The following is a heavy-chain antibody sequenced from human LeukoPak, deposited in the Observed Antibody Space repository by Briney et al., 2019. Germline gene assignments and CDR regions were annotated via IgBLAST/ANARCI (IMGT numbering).Heavy chain of an antibody. CDR1: GFTFSSYA. CDR2: ISGSGGST. Sequence: GGSLRLSCAASGFTFSSYAMSWVRQAPGKGLEWVSAISGSGGSTYYADSVKGRFTISRDNSKNTLYLQMNSLRAEDTAVYYCEMSGSYVPYYFDYWGQGTLVTVSS. CDR3: EMSGSYVPYYFDY. J-gene: IGHJ4*02. D-gene: IGHD1-26*01. V-gene: IGHV3-23*01.